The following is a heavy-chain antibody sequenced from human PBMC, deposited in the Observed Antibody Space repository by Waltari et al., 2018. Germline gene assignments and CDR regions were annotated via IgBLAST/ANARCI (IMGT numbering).Heavy chain of an antibody. Sequence: QVQLVQSGAEVKKPGASVKVSCKASGYTFTSYAMHWVRQAPGQRLEWMGWSNAGNGNTKYSQKFQGRGTITRDTSASTAYMELSSLRSEDTAVYYCARAITGTPGKFDYWGQGTLVTVSS. J-gene: IGHJ4*02. CDR2: SNAGNGNT. D-gene: IGHD1-20*01. CDR1: GYTFTSYA. CDR3: ARAITGTPGKFDY. V-gene: IGHV1-3*01.